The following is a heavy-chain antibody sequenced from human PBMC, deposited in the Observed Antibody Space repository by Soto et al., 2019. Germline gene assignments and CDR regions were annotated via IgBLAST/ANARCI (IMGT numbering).Heavy chain of an antibody. CDR3: AREGSSSGPDYEY. CDR1: GFSFSDYY. J-gene: IGHJ4*02. D-gene: IGHD3-22*01. V-gene: IGHV3-72*01. Sequence: EVQLVESGGGLVQPGGSLRLSCAASGFSFSDYYINWVRQAPGKGLEWVGRTRNKASSYTTDYAAFVKGRFTISRDDSKHLIYLQMNSLKTEDTAVYYCAREGSSSGPDYEYWGQGTLVTVSS. CDR2: TRNKASSYTT.